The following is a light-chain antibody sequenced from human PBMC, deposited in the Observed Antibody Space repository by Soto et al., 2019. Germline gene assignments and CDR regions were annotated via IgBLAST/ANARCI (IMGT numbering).Light chain of an antibody. CDR2: KAS. CDR1: QSISSW. J-gene: IGKJ2*01. Sequence: DIQMTQSPCTLAASLAYRCTITCRASQSISSWLAWYQQKPGKAPKLLIYKASSLESGVPSRFSGSGSGTEFTLTISSLQPDDFATYYCQQYNSYSYTFGQGTKVDI. V-gene: IGKV1-5*03. CDR3: QQYNSYSYT.